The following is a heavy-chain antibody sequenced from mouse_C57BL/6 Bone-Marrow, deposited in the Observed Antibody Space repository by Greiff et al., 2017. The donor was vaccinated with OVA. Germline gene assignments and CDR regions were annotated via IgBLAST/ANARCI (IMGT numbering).Heavy chain of an antibody. CDR3: ARGRGRDY. CDR1: GYAFTNYL. Sequence: VQRVESGAELVRPGTSVKVSCKASGYAFTNYLIEWVKQRPGQGLEWIGVINPGSGGTNYNEKFKGKATLTADKSSSTAYMQLSSLTSEDSAVYFCARGRGRDYWGQGTTLTVSS. V-gene: IGHV1-54*01. J-gene: IGHJ2*01. D-gene: IGHD3-3*01. CDR2: INPGSGGT.